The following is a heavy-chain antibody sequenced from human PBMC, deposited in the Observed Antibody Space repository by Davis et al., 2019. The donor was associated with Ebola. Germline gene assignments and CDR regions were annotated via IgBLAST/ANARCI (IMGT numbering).Heavy chain of an antibody. CDR3: ARGSFYSHYMDV. CDR2: IYVSGST. V-gene: IGHV4-4*07. CDR1: GGSMINYY. Sequence: PAGSLRLSCTISGGSMINYYWSWIRKPAGKELEWIGRIYVSGSTNYNPSLKSRVTMSVDTSKDQFSLKLTSVTATDTAVYYCARGSFYSHYMDVWGKGTPVTVSS. J-gene: IGHJ6*03.